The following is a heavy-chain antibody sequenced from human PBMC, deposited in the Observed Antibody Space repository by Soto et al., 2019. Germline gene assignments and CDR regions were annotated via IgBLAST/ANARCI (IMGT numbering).Heavy chain of an antibody. CDR1: GFTFSSYA. J-gene: IGHJ6*02. Sequence: GGSLRLSCAASGFTFSSYAMSWVRQAPGKGLDWVLTISGSGGSTYYADSVKGRFTISRDNSKNTLYLQMNSLRVEDTAVYYCAKSLDQTGAARSLYHYGMDVWGQGTTVTVSS. CDR3: AKSLDQTGAARSLYHYGMDV. D-gene: IGHD6-6*01. CDR2: ISGSGGST. V-gene: IGHV3-23*01.